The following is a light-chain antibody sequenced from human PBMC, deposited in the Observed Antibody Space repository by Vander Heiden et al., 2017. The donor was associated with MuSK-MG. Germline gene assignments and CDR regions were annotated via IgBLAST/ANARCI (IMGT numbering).Light chain of an antibody. J-gene: IGKJ1*01. Sequence: EIVLTQSPGTLSLSPGERATLSCRTSQTIRNNYLAWYQQKPGQAPRLLIYAASSRAAGIPDRFSGSGSGTDFTLTISRLEPDDFAVYYCQQYGNSKTFGQGTKVEIK. CDR1: QTIRNNY. CDR3: QQYGNSKT. V-gene: IGKV3-20*01. CDR2: AAS.